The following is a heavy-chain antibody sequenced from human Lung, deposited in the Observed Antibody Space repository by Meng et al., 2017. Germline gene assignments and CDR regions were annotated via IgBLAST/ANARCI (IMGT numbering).Heavy chain of an antibody. CDR2: INPNSGGT. CDR1: GYTFTGYY. V-gene: IGHV1-2*06. D-gene: IGHD2-21*02. J-gene: IGHJ4*02. Sequence: QVQLVESGAGVKKPGASVTVSCKVSGYTFTGYYMHWVRPAPGQGLEWMGRINPNSGGTNYAQKFQGRVTMTRDTSISTSYMELSRLRSDDTAVYYCASVGACGGDCYTFDYWGQGTLVTVSS. CDR3: ASVGACGGDCYTFDY.